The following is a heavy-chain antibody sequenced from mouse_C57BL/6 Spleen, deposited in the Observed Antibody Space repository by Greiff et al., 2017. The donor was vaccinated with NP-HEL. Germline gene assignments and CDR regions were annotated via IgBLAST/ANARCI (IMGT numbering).Heavy chain of an antibody. J-gene: IGHJ2*01. V-gene: IGHV1-26*01. CDR3: ARGGGNYFDD. Sequence: VQLQQSGPELVKPGASVKISCKASGYTFTDYYMNWVKQSHGKSLEWIGAINPNNGGTSYNQKFKGKATLTVDKSSSTAYMELRSLTSEDSAVYYCARGGGNYFDDWGKGTTLTVSS. CDR1: GYTFTDYY. D-gene: IGHD1-1*01. CDR2: INPNNGGT.